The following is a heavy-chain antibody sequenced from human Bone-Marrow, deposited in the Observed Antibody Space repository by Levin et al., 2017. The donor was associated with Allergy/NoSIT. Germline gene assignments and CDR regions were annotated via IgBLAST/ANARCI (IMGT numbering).Heavy chain of an antibody. J-gene: IGHJ4*02. V-gene: IGHV1-69*01. D-gene: IGHD3-22*01. CDR1: GGAISNYA. CDR3: APMGLDNGGYHFDS. CDR2: IIPVFRTA. Sequence: KISCKSSGGAISNYAINWVRQAPGQRFEWMGGIIPVFRTANYAQNFQGRVTITADESTTTVYLELTNLRSEDTAIYYCAPMGLDNGGYHFDSWGQGTLVTVSS.